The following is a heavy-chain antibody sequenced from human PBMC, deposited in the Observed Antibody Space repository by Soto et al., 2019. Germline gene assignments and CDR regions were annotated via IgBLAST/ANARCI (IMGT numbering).Heavy chain of an antibody. CDR3: ARYLVLVGNYYGKDV. J-gene: IGHJ6*02. D-gene: IGHD3-9*01. Sequence: GGSLRHCCTASGSSISCHAMTWVRRTPGKGLEVVSTIGATYTPYYPDSVKGRFTISRDNSKNTLYLQMNSRRAEDTAVYDFARYLVLVGNYYGKDVRGQGTTDTVSS. CDR1: GSSISCHA. CDR2: IGATYTP. V-gene: IGHV3-23*01.